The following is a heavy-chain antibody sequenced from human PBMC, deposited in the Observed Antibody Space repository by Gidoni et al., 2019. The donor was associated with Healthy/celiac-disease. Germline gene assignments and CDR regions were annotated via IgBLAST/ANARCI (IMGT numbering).Heavy chain of an antibody. CDR3: ARAGSSRKKLWDLDY. V-gene: IGHV3-33*01. Sequence: QVQLVESGGGVVQPGRSLRLSCAGSGFPFSSYGMHWVRQAPGKGLEWVAVRWYDGSNKYYADSVKGRFTISRDNSKNTLYLQMNSLRAEDTAVYYCARAGSSRKKLWDLDYWGQGTLVTVSS. J-gene: IGHJ4*02. CDR1: GFPFSSYG. D-gene: IGHD3-10*01. CDR2: RWYDGSNK.